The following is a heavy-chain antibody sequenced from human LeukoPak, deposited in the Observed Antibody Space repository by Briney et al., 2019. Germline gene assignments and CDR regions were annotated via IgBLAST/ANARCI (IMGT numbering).Heavy chain of an antibody. Sequence: SETLSLTCTVSGGSISSSSYYWGWIRQPPGKGLEWIGSIYYSGSTYYNPSLKSRVTISVDTSKNQFSLKLSSVTAADTAVYYCASLGYCSSTSCHKDVNWFDPWGQGTLVTVSS. D-gene: IGHD2-2*01. V-gene: IGHV4-39*07. CDR1: GGSISSSSYY. CDR3: ASLGYCSSTSCHKDVNWFDP. J-gene: IGHJ5*02. CDR2: IYYSGST.